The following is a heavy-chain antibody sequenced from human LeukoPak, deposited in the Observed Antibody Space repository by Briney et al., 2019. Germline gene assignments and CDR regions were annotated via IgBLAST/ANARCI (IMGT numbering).Heavy chain of an antibody. Sequence: SETLSLTCTVSGGSISSYYWSWIRQPPGRGLEWIGYIYYSGSTNYNPSLKSRVTISVDTSKNQFSLKLSSVTAADTAVYYCASSTVSIFGVVTVFDYWGQGTLVTVSS. V-gene: IGHV4-59*01. CDR2: IYYSGST. CDR1: GGSISSYY. J-gene: IGHJ4*02. CDR3: ASSTVSIFGVVTVFDY. D-gene: IGHD3-3*01.